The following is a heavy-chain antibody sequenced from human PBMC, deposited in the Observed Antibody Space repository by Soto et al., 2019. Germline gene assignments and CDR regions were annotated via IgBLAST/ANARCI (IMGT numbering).Heavy chain of an antibody. CDR2: IIPIFGTA. D-gene: IGHD2-21*02. CDR1: GGTFSSYA. J-gene: IGHJ5*02. V-gene: IGHV1-69*13. CDR3: ARDRLAYCGGDCPPNWFDP. Sequence: SVKVSCKASGGTFSSYAISWVRQAPGQGLELMGGIIPIFGTANYAQKFQGRVTITADESTSTAYMELSSLRSEDTAVYYCARDRLAYCGGDCPPNWFDPWGQGTLVTVSS.